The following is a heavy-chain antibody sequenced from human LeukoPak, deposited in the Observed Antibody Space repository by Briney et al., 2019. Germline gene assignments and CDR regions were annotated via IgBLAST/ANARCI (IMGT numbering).Heavy chain of an antibody. CDR1: GFTFSSYW. CDR2: INSDGSST. D-gene: IGHD3-3*01. Sequence: GGALRLSCAASGFTFSSYWMHWVRQAPGKGLVWVSRINSDGSSTSYADSVKGRFTISRDNAKNTLYLQMNSLRAEDTAVYYCARGVTIFGVVIEFYNWFDPWGQGTLVTVSS. CDR3: ARGVTIFGVVIEFYNWFDP. V-gene: IGHV3-74*01. J-gene: IGHJ5*02.